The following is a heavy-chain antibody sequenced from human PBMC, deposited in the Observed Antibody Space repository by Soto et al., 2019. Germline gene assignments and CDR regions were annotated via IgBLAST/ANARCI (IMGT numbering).Heavy chain of an antibody. CDR1: GGTFSSYA. V-gene: IGHV1-69*01. J-gene: IGHJ4*02. CDR2: IIPIFGTA. D-gene: IGHD1-26*01. Sequence: QVQLVQSGAEVKKPGASVKVSCKASGGTFSSYAISWVRQSPGQGLEWMGGIIPIFGTANSAQKFQGRVTLTADESTSPADLEGSRLRSEDTAVYYCARSSIPIVGATLDYWGQGTLVSVSS. CDR3: ARSSIPIVGATLDY.